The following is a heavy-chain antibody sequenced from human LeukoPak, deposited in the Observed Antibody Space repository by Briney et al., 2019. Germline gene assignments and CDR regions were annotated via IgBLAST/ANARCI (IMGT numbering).Heavy chain of an antibody. CDR1: GFTFSSYA. D-gene: IGHD4-17*01. CDR3: AREVPMTTVTHDAFDI. Sequence: PGGSLRLSCAASGFTFSSYAMNWVRQAPGKGLEWVSYISSSSSTIYYAHSVKGRFTISRDNAKNSLYLQMNSLRAEDTAVYYCAREVPMTTVTHDAFDIWGQGTMVTVSS. V-gene: IGHV3-48*04. CDR2: ISSSSSTI. J-gene: IGHJ3*02.